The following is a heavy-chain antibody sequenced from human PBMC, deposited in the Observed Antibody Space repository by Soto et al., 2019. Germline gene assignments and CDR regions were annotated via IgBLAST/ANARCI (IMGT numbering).Heavy chain of an antibody. CDR1: GGTFSSYA. CDR3: ARLGDGYLYYFDY. Sequence: QVQLVQSGAEVKKPGSSVKVSCKASGGTFSSYAIIWVRQAPGQGLEWMGGIIPIFGTPNYAQKFQGRVTITADESTSTAYMEMSSLRSEATAVYYCARLGDGYLYYFDYWGQGTLVTVSS. J-gene: IGHJ4*02. CDR2: IIPIFGTP. V-gene: IGHV1-69*12. D-gene: IGHD5-12*01.